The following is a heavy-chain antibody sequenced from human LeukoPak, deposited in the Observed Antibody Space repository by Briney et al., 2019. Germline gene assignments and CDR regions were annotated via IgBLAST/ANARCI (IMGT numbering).Heavy chain of an antibody. Sequence: GGSLRLSCAASGFTFSSYGMHWVRQAPGKGLEWVAVISYDGSNKCYADSVKGRFTISRDNSKNTLYLQMNSLRAEDTAVYYCAKVSLEWSYYYGMDVWGQGTTVTVSS. CDR2: ISYDGSNK. V-gene: IGHV3-30*18. CDR3: AKVSLEWSYYYGMDV. J-gene: IGHJ6*02. D-gene: IGHD3-3*01. CDR1: GFTFSSYG.